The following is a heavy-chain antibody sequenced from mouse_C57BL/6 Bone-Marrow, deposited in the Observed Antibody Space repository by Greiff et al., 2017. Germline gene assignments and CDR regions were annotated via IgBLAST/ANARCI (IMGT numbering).Heavy chain of an antibody. J-gene: IGHJ2*01. V-gene: IGHV10-1*01. CDR3: VRGDYGLDY. D-gene: IGHD1-1*01. Sequence: GGGLVQPKGSLKLSCAASGFSFNTYAMNWVRQAPGKGLEWVARIRSKSNNYATYYADSVKDRFTISRDDSESMLYLQMNNLKTEDTAMYYWVRGDYGLDYWGQGTTLTVSS. CDR1: GFSFNTYA. CDR2: IRSKSNNYAT.